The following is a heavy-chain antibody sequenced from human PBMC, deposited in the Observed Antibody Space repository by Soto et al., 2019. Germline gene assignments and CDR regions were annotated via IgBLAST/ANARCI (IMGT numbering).Heavy chain of an antibody. J-gene: IGHJ5*02. CDR3: ARARGLRPNWFDP. V-gene: IGHV4-59*01. CDR1: GGSMTTYS. CDR2: IYYSVST. D-gene: IGHD4-17*01. Sequence: SETLPSTCTVSGGSMTTYSWKWIRQSPGKRLEWIGYIYYSVSTHYNPSLKSRVTISVDTSKNQFSLKLSSVTAADTAVYYCARARGLRPNWFDPWGQGTLVTVSS.